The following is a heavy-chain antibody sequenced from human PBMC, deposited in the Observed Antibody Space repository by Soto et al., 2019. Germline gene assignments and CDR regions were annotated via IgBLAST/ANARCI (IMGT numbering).Heavy chain of an antibody. D-gene: IGHD2-2*01. CDR3: ARVPDR. V-gene: IGHV4-30-2*01. CDR1: GGSISSGGYS. Sequence: SETLSLTCAVSGGSISSGGYSWSWIRQPPGKGLEWIGYIYHSGSTYYNPSLKSRVTTSVDRSKNQFSLILSSVTAADTAVYYCARVPDRWGQGTLVTVSS. CDR2: IYHSGST. J-gene: IGHJ5*02.